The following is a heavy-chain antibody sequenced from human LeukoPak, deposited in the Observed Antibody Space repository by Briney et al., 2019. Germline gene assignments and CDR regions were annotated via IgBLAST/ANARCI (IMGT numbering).Heavy chain of an antibody. Sequence: SETLSLTCAVYGGSFSGYYWSWIRQPPGKGLEWIGEINHSGSTNYNPSLKSRVTISVDTSKNQFSLKPSSVTGADTAVYYCARVEGDSGYDSHWFDPWGQGTLVTVSS. J-gene: IGHJ5*02. V-gene: IGHV4-34*01. CDR3: ARVEGDSGYDSHWFDP. CDR2: INHSGST. CDR1: GGSFSGYY. D-gene: IGHD5-12*01.